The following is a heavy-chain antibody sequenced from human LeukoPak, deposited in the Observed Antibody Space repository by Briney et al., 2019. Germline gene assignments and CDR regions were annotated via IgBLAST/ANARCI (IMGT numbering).Heavy chain of an antibody. CDR2: FDPSDSYT. V-gene: IGHV5-10-1*01. CDR1: GYSFTSYW. D-gene: IGHD1-1*01. J-gene: IGHJ5*02. Sequence: GESLKISCKGSGYSFTSYWISWVRQMPGKGLEWMGRFDPSDSYTNYSPSFQGHVTISADKSISTAYLQWSSLKASDTAMYYCARQGTNWFDPWGQGTLVTVSS. CDR3: ARQGTNWFDP.